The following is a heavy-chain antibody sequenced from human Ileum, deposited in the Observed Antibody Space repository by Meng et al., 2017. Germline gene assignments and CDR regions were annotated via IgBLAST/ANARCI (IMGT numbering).Heavy chain of an antibody. CDR1: GASISSTIW. CDR2: IHHSGTN. Sequence: QVQLQESGPGLVKTSATLSLTCAVSGASISSTIWWSWVRQPPEKGLEWIGEIHHSGTNNYSPSLKSRLTISVDKSKTQFSLKLQSVTAADTAGYFCARGVVSGSHYNTYWGQGILVTVSS. V-gene: IGHV4-4*02. D-gene: IGHD3-10*01. CDR3: ARGVVSGSHYNTY. J-gene: IGHJ4*02.